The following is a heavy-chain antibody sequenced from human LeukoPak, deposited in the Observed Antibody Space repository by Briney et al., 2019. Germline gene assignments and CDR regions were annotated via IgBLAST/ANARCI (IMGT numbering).Heavy chain of an antibody. J-gene: IGHJ4*02. V-gene: IGHV3-33*01. CDR3: ARDLSYIVATGYFDY. CDR1: GFTFSSYG. D-gene: IGHD5-12*01. Sequence: GGSLRLSCAASGFTFSSYGMHWVRQAPGKGLEWVAVIWYDGSNKYYADSVKGRFTISRDNSKNTLYLQMNSLRAEDTAVYYCARDLSYIVATGYFDYWGQGTLVTVSS. CDR2: IWYDGSNK.